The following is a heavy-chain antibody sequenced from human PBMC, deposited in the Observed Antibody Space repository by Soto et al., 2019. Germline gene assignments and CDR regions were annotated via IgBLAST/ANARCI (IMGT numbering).Heavy chain of an antibody. CDR2: INHSGST. CDR1: GGSFSGYY. CDR3: ATQGPARGTGSSRCPSVQWFGP. V-gene: IGHV4-34*01. D-gene: IGHD1-1*01. Sequence: LSLTCAVYGGSFSGYYWSWIRQPPGNGLEWIGEINHSGSTNYNSSLKSRVTISVDTSKNQLSLKLSSVTAADTAVYYCATQGPARGTGSSRCPSVQWFGPWGEGASITVS. J-gene: IGHJ5*02.